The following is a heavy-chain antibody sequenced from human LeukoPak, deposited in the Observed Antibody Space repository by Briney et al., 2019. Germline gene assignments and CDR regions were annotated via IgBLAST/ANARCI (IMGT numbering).Heavy chain of an antibody. CDR1: GGSISSTNW. V-gene: IGHV4-4*02. Sequence: QASGTLSLTSAVSGGSISSTNWWSWVRQPPGKGLEWIGEIYHTGSANFNPSLESRVTISVDKSKNHFSLNLSSVTAADTAVYYCATISVAPSGDYYFAMDVWGQGTTVTVSS. CDR3: ATISVAPSGDYYFAMDV. J-gene: IGHJ6*02. D-gene: IGHD6-19*01. CDR2: IYHTGSA.